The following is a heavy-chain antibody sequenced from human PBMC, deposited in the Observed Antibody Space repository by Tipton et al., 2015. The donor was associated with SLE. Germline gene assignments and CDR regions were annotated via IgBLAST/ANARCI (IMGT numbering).Heavy chain of an antibody. V-gene: IGHV4-59*01. D-gene: IGHD2-15*01. CDR3: ARLYCSGGSCYSHYYYGMDV. CDR1: GGSISSYY. CDR2: IHYSGST. J-gene: IGHJ6*02. Sequence: LRLSCTVSGGSISSYYWSWIRQPPGKGLEWIGYIHYSGSTNYNPSLKSRVTISVDTSKNQFSLKLSSVTAADTAVYYCARLYCSGGSCYSHYYYGMDVWGQGTTVTVSS.